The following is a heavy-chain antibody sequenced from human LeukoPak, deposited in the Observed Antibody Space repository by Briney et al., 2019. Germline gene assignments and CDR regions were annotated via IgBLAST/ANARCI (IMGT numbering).Heavy chain of an antibody. J-gene: IGHJ5*02. V-gene: IGHV4-34*01. Sequence: SETLSLTCTVSGGSISSYYWSWIRQPPGKGLEWIGEINHSGSTNYNPSLKSRVTISVDTSKNQFSLKLSSVTAADTAVYYCARADIVVVPAATPGGWFDPWGQGTLVTVSS. CDR1: GGSISSYY. CDR3: ARADIVVVPAATPGGWFDP. D-gene: IGHD2-2*02. CDR2: INHSGST.